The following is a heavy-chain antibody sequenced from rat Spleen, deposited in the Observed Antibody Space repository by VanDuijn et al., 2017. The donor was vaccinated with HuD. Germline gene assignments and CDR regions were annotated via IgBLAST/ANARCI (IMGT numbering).Heavy chain of an antibody. D-gene: IGHD1-11*01. J-gene: IGHJ2*01. CDR3: VKDRVGGYAFDY. CDR1: GFTFSNYY. CDR2: ISNGGGKT. V-gene: IGHV5-25*01. Sequence: EVQLVESGGGLVQPGRSMKLSCAASGFTFSNYYMAWVRQAPTKGLEWVASISNGGGKTYYRDSVQGRFTISRDNAKSTLYLQMDSLRSEDTANYYCVKDRVGGYAFDYWGQGVMVTVSS.